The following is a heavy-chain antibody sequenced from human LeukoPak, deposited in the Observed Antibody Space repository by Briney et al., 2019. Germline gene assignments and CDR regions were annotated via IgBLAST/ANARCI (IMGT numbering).Heavy chain of an antibody. V-gene: IGHV3-48*02. Sequence: GGSLRLSCAASGFTFSSYSMNWVRQAPGKGLEWVSYISSSSTIYYADSVKGRFTISRDNAKNSLYLQMNSLRDEDTAVYYCARVLQQLVVDYWGQGTLVTVSS. J-gene: IGHJ4*02. CDR1: GFTFSSYS. D-gene: IGHD6-6*01. CDR2: ISSSSTI. CDR3: ARVLQQLVVDY.